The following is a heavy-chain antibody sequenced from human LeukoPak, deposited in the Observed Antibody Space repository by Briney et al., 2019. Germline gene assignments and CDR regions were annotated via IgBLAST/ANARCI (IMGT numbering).Heavy chain of an antibody. D-gene: IGHD5-24*01. CDR3: ARYLNMATTFYFDQ. J-gene: IGHJ4*02. CDR2: IHYSGCT. Sequence: SETLSLTCTVSGGSISISNYLWGWIRQPPGKGLEWIGSIHYSGCTYYNPSLKSRVTTSVDTSKNQFSLKLSSVTAADTAVYYCARYLNMATTFYFDQWGQGTLVTVSS. V-gene: IGHV4-39*01. CDR1: GGSISISNYL.